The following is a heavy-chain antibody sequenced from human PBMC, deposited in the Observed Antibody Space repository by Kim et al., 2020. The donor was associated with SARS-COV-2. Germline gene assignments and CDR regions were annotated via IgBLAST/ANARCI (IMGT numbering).Heavy chain of an antibody. J-gene: IGHJ4*02. D-gene: IGHD6-19*01. V-gene: IGHV3-23*01. CDR2: IDASGVKT. Sequence: GGSLRLSCAASGFTFSSSVMNWVRQAPGKGLEWVSSIDASGVKTYHADSVKGRFAISRDNSKTTLFLQMNTLRAEDTAVYYCAKGAVFNVAGPDYLGQGT. CDR1: GFTFSSSV. CDR3: AKGAVFNVAGPDY.